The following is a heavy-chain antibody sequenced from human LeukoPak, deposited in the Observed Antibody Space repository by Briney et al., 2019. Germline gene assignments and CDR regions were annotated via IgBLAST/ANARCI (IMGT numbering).Heavy chain of an antibody. J-gene: IGHJ3*02. D-gene: IGHD3-3*01. V-gene: IGHV3-9*01. CDR2: ISWSSGII. Sequence: GRSLRLSCAASGFSFDDHGMHWVRQAPGKGLEWVSGISWSSGIIGYADSVKGRFTISRDNAKSSLDLQMESLRAEDTAVYYCAKDTGSPADAITMEDNAFDIWGQGTMVTVSS. CDR1: GFSFDDHG. CDR3: AKDTGSPADAITMEDNAFDI.